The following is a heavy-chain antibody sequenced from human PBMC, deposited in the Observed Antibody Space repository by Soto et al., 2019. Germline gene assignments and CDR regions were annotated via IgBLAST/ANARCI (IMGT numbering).Heavy chain of an antibody. CDR2: IYYSGST. D-gene: IGHD2-2*01. Sequence: QVQLQESGPGLVKPSETLSLTCTVSGGSISRVSSYLSWIRQPPGKGLEWIGYIYYSGSTHYNPSPNSRVTMPVDKPMRHAALQLGSVTAANTAVYDFARYCSSVTVHGFDPWGQGTLVNVSS. V-gene: IGHV4-61*01. CDR1: GGSISRVSSY. CDR3: ARYCSSVTVHGFDP. J-gene: IGHJ5*02.